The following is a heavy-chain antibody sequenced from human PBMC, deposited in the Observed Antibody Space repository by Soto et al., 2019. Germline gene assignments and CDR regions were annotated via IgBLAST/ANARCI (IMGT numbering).Heavy chain of an antibody. Sequence: QVQLVESGGGVVQPGRSLRLSCAASGFTFSSYGMHWVRQAPGKGLEWVAVISYDGSNKYYADSVKGRFTISRDNSKNTLYLQMNNLRAEDTAVYYCAKVRGIVVAYAFDYWGQGTLVTVSS. CDR1: GFTFSSYG. D-gene: IGHD6-19*01. V-gene: IGHV3-30*18. J-gene: IGHJ4*02. CDR3: AKVRGIVVAYAFDY. CDR2: ISYDGSNK.